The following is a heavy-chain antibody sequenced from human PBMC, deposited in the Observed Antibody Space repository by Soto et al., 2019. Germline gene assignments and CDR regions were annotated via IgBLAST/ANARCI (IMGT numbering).Heavy chain of an antibody. J-gene: IGHJ4*02. CDR2: IWYDGSNK. Sequence: GGSLRLSCAASGFTFSSYGMHWVRQAPGKGLEWVAVIWYDGSNKYYADSVKGRFTISRDNSKNTLYLQMNSLRAEDTAVYYCARDSVGGRFDYWGQGTLVTVSS. V-gene: IGHV3-33*01. D-gene: IGHD3-16*01. CDR1: GFTFSSYG. CDR3: ARDSVGGRFDY.